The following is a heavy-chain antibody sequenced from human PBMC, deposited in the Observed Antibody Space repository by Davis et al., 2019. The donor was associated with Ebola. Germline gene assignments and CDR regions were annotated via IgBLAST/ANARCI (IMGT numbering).Heavy chain of an antibody. D-gene: IGHD6-19*01. CDR3: ARAAQWLVRPVDY. J-gene: IGHJ4*02. V-gene: IGHV3-30-3*01. CDR1: GFTFSSYA. Sequence: PGGSLRLSCAASGFTFSSYAMHWVRQAPGKRLEWVAVISYDGSNKYYADSVKGRFTITRDNSKNTLYLQMNSLRAEDTAVYYCARAAQWLVRPVDYWGQGTLVTVSS. CDR2: ISYDGSNK.